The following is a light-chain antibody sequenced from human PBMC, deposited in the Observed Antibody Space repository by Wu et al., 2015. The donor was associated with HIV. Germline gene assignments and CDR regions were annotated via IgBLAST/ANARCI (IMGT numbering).Light chain of an antibody. Sequence: DIQMTQSPSSLSASVGDRVTVTCRASQSVSSHLNWYQQKPGKAPKLLIYAASSLQSGVPSRFIGSGSGTDFTLTISSLQPEDFATYYCQQTYSGPPFTFGPGTKLNIK. V-gene: IGKV1-39*01. CDR2: AAS. J-gene: IGKJ3*01. CDR3: QQTYSGPPFT. CDR1: QSVSSH.